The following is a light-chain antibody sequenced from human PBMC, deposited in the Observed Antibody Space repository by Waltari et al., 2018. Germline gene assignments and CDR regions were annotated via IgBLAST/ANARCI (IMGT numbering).Light chain of an antibody. CDR2: DNN. Sequence: QSVLTQPPSASGTPGQRVTISCSGSSSHIGSNTVNWYQQLPGTAPKLLIYDNNQRPSGVPDRFSGSKSGTSASLAISGLQSEDEADYSCAAWDDSLNGPVFGGGTKLTVL. J-gene: IGLJ3*02. CDR3: AAWDDSLNGPV. CDR1: SSHIGSNT. V-gene: IGLV1-44*01.